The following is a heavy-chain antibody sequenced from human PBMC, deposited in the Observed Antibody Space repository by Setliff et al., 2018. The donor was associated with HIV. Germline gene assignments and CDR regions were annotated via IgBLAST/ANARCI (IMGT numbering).Heavy chain of an antibody. J-gene: IGHJ6*03. CDR2: VTVNGAT. CDR1: GDSMTSGSYY. D-gene: IGHD2-21*02. CDR3: TRDLWGDDYYYNNMDV. V-gene: IGHV4-61*02. Sequence: SETLSLTCTVSGDSMTSGSYYWTWIRQPAGKRLEWIGRVTVNGATEYNPSLQSRITISVDTSKNQFSLKLSSVTAADTAVYYCTRDLWGDDYYYNNMDVWGKGTTVTVSS.